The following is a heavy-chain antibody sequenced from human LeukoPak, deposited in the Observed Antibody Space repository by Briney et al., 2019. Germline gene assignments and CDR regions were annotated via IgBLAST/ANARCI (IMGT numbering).Heavy chain of an antibody. CDR2: ISAYHGNT. J-gene: IGHJ4*02. V-gene: IGHV1-18*01. D-gene: IGHD3-22*01. CDR3: AGGYYYDSSGYRFDY. CDR1: GYTFTSYG. Sequence: GASVKVSCKASGYTFTSYGISWVRQAPGQGLEWMGWISAYHGNTNYAQKLQGRVTMTTDTSTGTAYMELRSLRSDDTAVYYCAGGYYYDSSGYRFDYWGQGTLVTVSS.